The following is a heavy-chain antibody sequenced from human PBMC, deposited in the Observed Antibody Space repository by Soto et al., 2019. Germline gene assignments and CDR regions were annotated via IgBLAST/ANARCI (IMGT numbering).Heavy chain of an antibody. Sequence: SVKVSCKASGGTFSSYAISWVRQAPGQGLEWMGGIIPIFGTANYAQKFQGRVTITADESTSTAYMELSSLRSEDTAVYYCAREGGDDSSGYYYPFDYWGQGTLVTVSS. CDR1: GGTFSSYA. CDR3: AREGGDDSSGYYYPFDY. J-gene: IGHJ4*02. D-gene: IGHD3-22*01. V-gene: IGHV1-69*13. CDR2: IIPIFGTA.